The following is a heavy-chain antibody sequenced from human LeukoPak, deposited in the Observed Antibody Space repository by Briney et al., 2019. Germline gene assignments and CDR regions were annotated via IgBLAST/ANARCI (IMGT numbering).Heavy chain of an antibody. J-gene: IGHJ4*02. CDR2: IKSDGSST. V-gene: IGHV3-74*01. CDR1: GFTFSSYW. D-gene: IGHD3-10*01. Sequence: GGSLRLSCAASGFTFSSYWMHWVRQAPGKGLVWVSGIKSDGSSTNYADSVKGRFTISRDSSENTLYLQMNSLRVEDTAVYYCARVGYYSSGPFSYFDYWGQGTLVTVSS. CDR3: ARVGYYSSGPFSYFDY.